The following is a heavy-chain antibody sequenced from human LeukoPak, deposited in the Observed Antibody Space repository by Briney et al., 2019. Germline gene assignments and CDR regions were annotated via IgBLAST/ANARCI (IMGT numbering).Heavy chain of an antibody. Sequence: GESPKISCKGSGYSFTSYWIGWVRQMPGKGLEWMGIIYPGDSDTRYSPSFQGQVIISADKSISTAYLQWSSLKASDTAMYYCARSYYDFWSGYDDAFDIWGQGTMVTVSS. D-gene: IGHD3-3*01. V-gene: IGHV5-51*01. CDR3: ARSYYDFWSGYDDAFDI. CDR2: IYPGDSDT. CDR1: GYSFTSYW. J-gene: IGHJ3*02.